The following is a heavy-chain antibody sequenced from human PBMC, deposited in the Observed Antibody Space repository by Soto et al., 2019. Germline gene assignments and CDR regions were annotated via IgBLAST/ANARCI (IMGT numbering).Heavy chain of an antibody. V-gene: IGHV4-4*08. J-gene: IGHJ1*01. CDR3: SRGNSWFVI. Sequence: SETLSLTCLVSGCSINHAFWNWILHSPGRGLQWVGYIYSTGYVSYNPSLEALSTISMDNSRNHVPLRFASVTYEDRATYYGSRGNSWFVIRGQGTPVTVST. CDR2: IYSTGYV. D-gene: IGHD3-10*01. CDR1: GCSINHAF.